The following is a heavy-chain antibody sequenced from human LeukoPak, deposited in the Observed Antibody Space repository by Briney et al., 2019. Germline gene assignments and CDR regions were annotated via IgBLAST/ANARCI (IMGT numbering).Heavy chain of an antibody. D-gene: IGHD3-9*01. V-gene: IGHV3-48*01. CDR2: ISSSSSTI. CDR1: GFTFSHYS. J-gene: IGHJ5*02. CDR3: ARAGSYYDILTGQNWFDP. Sequence: GSLSLSCAASGFTFSHYSMSWVRQAPGKGLEWVSYISSSSSTIYYADSVKGRFTISRDNAKNSLYLQMNSLRAEDTAMYYCARAGSYYDILTGQNWFDPWGQGTLVTVSS.